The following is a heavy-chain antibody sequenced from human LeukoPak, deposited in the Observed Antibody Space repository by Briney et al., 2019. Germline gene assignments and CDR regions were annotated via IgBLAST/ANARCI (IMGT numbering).Heavy chain of an antibody. Sequence: GGPLSLSWAAPGFTSRISTLSWVGQAPGKGLEWVSVIYSGGNTYYADSVKGRFTVSRDNSKNTLCLQMNGLRADDTAVYYCARLETYRFQYWGQGTLVTVSS. J-gene: IGHJ4*02. V-gene: IGHV3-53*01. D-gene: IGHD3-16*02. CDR2: IYSGGNT. CDR3: ARLETYRFQY. CDR1: GFTSRIST.